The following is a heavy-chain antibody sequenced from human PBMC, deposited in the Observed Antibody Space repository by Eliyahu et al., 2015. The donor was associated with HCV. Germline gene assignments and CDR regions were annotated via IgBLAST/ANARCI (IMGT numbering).Heavy chain of an antibody. CDR2: ISAYNGNT. Sequence: QVQLVQSGAEVKKPGASXKVSCKASGYTFTXYGXSWVRQAPGQGLXWRGWISAYNGNTNYAQKLQXRXTMTTDTSTSTAYMELRSLRSDDTAVYYCARHGSGSTSGRYYYYGMDVWGQGTTVTVSS. CDR1: GYTFTXYG. D-gene: IGHD3-10*01. V-gene: IGHV1-18*04. J-gene: IGHJ6*02. CDR3: ARHGSGSTSGRYYYYGMDV.